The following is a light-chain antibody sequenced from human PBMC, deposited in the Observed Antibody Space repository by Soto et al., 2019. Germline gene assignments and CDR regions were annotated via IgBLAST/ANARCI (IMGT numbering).Light chain of an antibody. CDR1: SSNSGNNY. CDR2: DND. V-gene: IGLV1-51*01. J-gene: IGLJ3*02. Sequence: QSVLTQPPSVSAAPGLKVTISCSGSSSNSGNNYVSWYQQFPGTAPKVIIFDNDERPSGTPDRFSGSKSGTSATLVITELQTGDEADYYCGTWDSTLSSDVFGGGTKLTVL. CDR3: GTWDSTLSSDV.